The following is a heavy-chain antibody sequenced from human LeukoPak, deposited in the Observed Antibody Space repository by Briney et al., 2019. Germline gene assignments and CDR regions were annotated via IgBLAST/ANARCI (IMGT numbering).Heavy chain of an antibody. CDR3: ARILKYSSGWYYFDY. CDR2: IDWDDDR. CDR1: GFSLSTSGMC. Sequence: SGPTLVNPTQTPTLTCTFSGFSLSTSGMCVSWIRQPPGKALEWLARIDWDDDRYYHTSLKTRLSISKVTSKNQVVLTMTNMDPVDTATYYCARILKYSSGWYYFDYWGQGTLVTLSS. V-gene: IGHV2-70*11. D-gene: IGHD6-19*01. J-gene: IGHJ4*02.